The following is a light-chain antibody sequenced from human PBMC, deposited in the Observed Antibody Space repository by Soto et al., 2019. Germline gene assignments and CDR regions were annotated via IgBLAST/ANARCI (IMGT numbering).Light chain of an antibody. CDR3: QQYGSFTWT. J-gene: IGKJ1*01. CDR1: QSVSSSY. Sequence: EIVLTQSPGTLSLSPGERATLSCRASQSVSSSYLAWYQQKPGQAPRLLIYGASSRATGIPDRFSDSGSGTDFTLTISRLEPEDFAVYYCQQYGSFTWTFGQGTKVEIK. CDR2: GAS. V-gene: IGKV3-20*01.